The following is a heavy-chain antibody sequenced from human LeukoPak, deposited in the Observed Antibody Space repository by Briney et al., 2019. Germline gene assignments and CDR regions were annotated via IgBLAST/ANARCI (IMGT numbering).Heavy chain of an antibody. CDR3: ARDWCSGGSCYSGFDY. V-gene: IGHV1-69*13. CDR1: GGTFSSYA. CDR2: IIPIFGTA. Sequence: SVKVSCKASGGTFSSYAISWVRQAPGQGLEWMGGIIPIFGTANYAQKFQGRVTITADESTSTAYMELSSLGSEDTAVYYCARDWCSGGSCYSGFDYWGQGTLVTVSS. J-gene: IGHJ4*02. D-gene: IGHD2-15*01.